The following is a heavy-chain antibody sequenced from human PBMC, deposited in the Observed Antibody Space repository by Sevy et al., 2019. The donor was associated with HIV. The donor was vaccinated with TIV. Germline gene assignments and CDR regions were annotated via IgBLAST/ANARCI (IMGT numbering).Heavy chain of an antibody. CDR3: ARHAYPDYFDY. Sequence: SETLSLTCTVSGGSISSSSYYWGWIRQPPGKGREWIGSNYYSGSTYYNPSLKSRVTISVYTSKNQFSLKRRSVTAADTAVYYCARHAYPDYFDYWGQGTLVTVSS. CDR1: GGSISSSSYY. V-gene: IGHV4-39*01. J-gene: IGHJ4*02. CDR2: NYYSGST.